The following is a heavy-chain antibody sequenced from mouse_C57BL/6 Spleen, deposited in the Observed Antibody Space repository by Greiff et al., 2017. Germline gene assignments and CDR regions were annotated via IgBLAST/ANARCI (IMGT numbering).Heavy chain of an antibody. CDR1: GYAFSSSW. D-gene: IGHD1-1*01. V-gene: IGHV1-82*01. Sequence: QVQLKESGPELVKPGASVKISCKASGYAFSSSWMNWVKQRPGKGLEWIGRIYPGDGDTNYNGKFKGKATLTADKSSSTAYMQLSSLTSEDSAVYFCARETTVALYYFDYWGQGTTLTVSS. CDR3: ARETTVALYYFDY. J-gene: IGHJ2*01. CDR2: IYPGDGDT.